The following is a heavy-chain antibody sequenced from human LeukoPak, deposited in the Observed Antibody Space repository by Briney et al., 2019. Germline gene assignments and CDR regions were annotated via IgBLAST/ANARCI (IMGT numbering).Heavy chain of an antibody. CDR1: GFTFGSYA. CDR2: ISGSGGST. J-gene: IGHJ4*02. CDR3: AKTTAGYSSGRYPGWPVDY. V-gene: IGHV3-23*01. D-gene: IGHD6-19*01. Sequence: GGSLRLSCAASGFTFGSYAMYWVRQAPGKGLEWVSGISGSGGSTFYADSVKGRFTISRDNSENTVYLQMNSLGDDDTAVYYCAKTTAGYSSGRYPGWPVDYWGQGTLVTVSS.